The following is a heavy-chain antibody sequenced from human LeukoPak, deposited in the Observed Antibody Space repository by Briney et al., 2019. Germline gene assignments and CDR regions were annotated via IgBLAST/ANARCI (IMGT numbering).Heavy chain of an antibody. CDR1: GASIRSSY. D-gene: IGHD2-2*01. CDR3: APYRTSFIYWYFDL. Sequence: PSETLSLTCTVSGASIRSSYWSWIRQPPGKGLEWIGYISYTGSTNYNPSLKSRVSLSVDTSKNQFSLELSSVTAADTAVYYCAPYRTSFIYWYFDLWGRGTLVTVSS. CDR2: ISYTGST. J-gene: IGHJ2*01. V-gene: IGHV4-59*01.